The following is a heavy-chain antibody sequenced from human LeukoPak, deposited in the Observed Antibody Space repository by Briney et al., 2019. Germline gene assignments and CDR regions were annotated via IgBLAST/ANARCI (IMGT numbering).Heavy chain of an antibody. CDR1: GYTFTTYD. J-gene: IGHJ4*02. V-gene: IGHV1-8*01. CDR2: MNPNSGNT. D-gene: IGHD3-10*01. CDR3: ARANYYGSGKKDLDY. Sequence: ASVKVSCKASGYTFTTYDINWVRQATGQGLEWMGWMNPNSGNTGYAQKFQGRVTMTRNTSMGTAYMEPNSLRSEDTAVYYCARANYYGSGKKDLDYWGQGTLVTVSS.